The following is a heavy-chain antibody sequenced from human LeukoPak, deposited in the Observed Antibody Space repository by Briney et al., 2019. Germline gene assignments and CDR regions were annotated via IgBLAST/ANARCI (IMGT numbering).Heavy chain of an antibody. V-gene: IGHV4-31*03. Sequence: PSETLPLTCTVSSGSISSGGHYWSWIRQRPGKGLEWIGCIYDSRFTYYNTSLESRVSISVDSSENQLSLKLTSVTAADTAVYYCAGGFDRSKMAYWGQGTLVTVSS. CDR1: SGSISSGGHY. CDR2: IYDSRFT. D-gene: IGHD5-24*01. J-gene: IGHJ4*02. CDR3: AGGFDRSKMAY.